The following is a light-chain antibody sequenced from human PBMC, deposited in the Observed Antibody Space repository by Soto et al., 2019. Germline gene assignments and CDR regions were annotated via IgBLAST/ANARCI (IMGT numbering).Light chain of an antibody. CDR2: GNN. J-gene: IGLJ1*01. Sequence: QSVLTQAPSVSGTPGQRVTITCSGSSSNIGRNSVNWYQHLPGTAPKLLTHGNNHRPSGVPDRFSGSKSGTSASLAISGLQPEDQADYRCAAWDECLNEYVFGDRTKVTV. CDR3: AAWDECLNEYV. V-gene: IGLV1-44*01. CDR1: SSNIGRNS.